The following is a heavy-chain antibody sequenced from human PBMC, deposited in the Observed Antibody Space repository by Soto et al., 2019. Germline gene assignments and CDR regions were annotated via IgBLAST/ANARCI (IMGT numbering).Heavy chain of an antibody. CDR1: GVSISSSSYY. CDR3: ARQPPFYGSGNYRNWFDS. V-gene: IGHV4-39*01. D-gene: IGHD3-10*01. J-gene: IGHJ5*01. Sequence: PSETLSLTCFVSGVSISSSSYYWGWIRLPPGKGLEWIGSVYYSGNTYYNPSLKSRVTISVDTSKNQVSLKLTSVTAADTAVYYCARQPPFYGSGNYRNWFDSWGQGTLVTVSS. CDR2: VYYSGNT.